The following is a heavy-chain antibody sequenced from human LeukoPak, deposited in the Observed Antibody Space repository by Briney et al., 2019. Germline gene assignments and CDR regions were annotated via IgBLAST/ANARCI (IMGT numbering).Heavy chain of an antibody. D-gene: IGHD3-22*01. J-gene: IGHJ1*01. V-gene: IGHV4-31*03. CDR2: ISFSGST. Sequence: SETLSLTCTVSGGSISGGGYVWSWLRHHPGQGLEWIGYISFSGSTYYSPSLESRLSISVDTSNKQFSRRLTSGTAADTAVYFCAREAYDGSGYTYFQNWGQGTLVTVSS. CDR1: GGSISGGGYV. CDR3: AREAYDGSGYTYFQN.